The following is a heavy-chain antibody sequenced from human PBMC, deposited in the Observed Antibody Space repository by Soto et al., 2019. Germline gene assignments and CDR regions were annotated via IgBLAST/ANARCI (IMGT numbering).Heavy chain of an antibody. V-gene: IGHV4-38-2*01. J-gene: IGHJ5*02. CDR3: ARYQGDDYSNYVDP. Sequence: SQTLSLTCAVSGYSISSGYCWGWIRQPPGKGLEWLGSIYHSGSTYYNPSLKSRVTISVDMSKNQFSLKLSSVTAADTAVYYCARYQGDDYSNYVDPWGQGTLVTVSS. D-gene: IGHD4-4*01. CDR2: IYHSGST. CDR1: GYSISSGYC.